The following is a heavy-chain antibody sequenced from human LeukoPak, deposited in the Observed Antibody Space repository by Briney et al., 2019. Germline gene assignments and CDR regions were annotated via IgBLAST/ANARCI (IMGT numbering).Heavy chain of an antibody. CDR1: GYSISSGYY. Sequence: SETLSLTCTVSGYSISSGYYWGWIRQPPGKGLEWIGSIYHSGSSYYNPSLKSRVTISVDTSKNQFSLKLSSVTAADTAVYYCARDHVGATWYYYYYMDVWGKGTTVTVSS. CDR2: IYHSGSS. CDR3: ARDHVGATWYYYYYMDV. V-gene: IGHV4-38-2*02. D-gene: IGHD1-26*01. J-gene: IGHJ6*03.